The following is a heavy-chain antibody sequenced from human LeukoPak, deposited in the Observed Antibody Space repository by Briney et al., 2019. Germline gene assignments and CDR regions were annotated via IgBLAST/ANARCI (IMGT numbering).Heavy chain of an antibody. V-gene: IGHV3-21*01. Sequence: PGGSLRLSCAASGFTFSSYSMNWVRQAPGKGLEWVSSISSSSSYIYYADSVKGRFTISRDNAKNSLYLQMNSLRAEDTAVYYCARDLDDFWSGYFNQEDYWGQGTLVTVSS. CDR2: ISSSSSYI. CDR3: ARDLDDFWSGYFNQEDY. CDR1: GFTFSSYS. J-gene: IGHJ4*02. D-gene: IGHD3-3*01.